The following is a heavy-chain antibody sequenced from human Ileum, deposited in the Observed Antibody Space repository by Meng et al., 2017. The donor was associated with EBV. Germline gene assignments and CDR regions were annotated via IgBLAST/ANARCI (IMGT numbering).Heavy chain of an antibody. CDR2: VSYDGSRQ. Sequence: QGRVVEWGGGVVQTGESLRLSWSASGFTFSGYGMHWVRQAPGKGLEWVAIVSYDGSRQDYTDSVKGRFTISRDNSKNTLYLQMNSLRADDTAIYYCAKVATGGYYFDSWGQGTLVTVSS. CDR3: AKVATGGYYFDS. V-gene: IGHV3-30*18. CDR1: GFTFSGYG. D-gene: IGHD4-17*01. J-gene: IGHJ4*02.